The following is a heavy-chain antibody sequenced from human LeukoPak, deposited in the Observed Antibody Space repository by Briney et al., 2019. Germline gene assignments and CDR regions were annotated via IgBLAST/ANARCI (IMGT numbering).Heavy chain of an antibody. V-gene: IGHV3-30-3*01. CDR2: ISYDGSNK. CDR1: GFTFSSYA. Sequence: PGRSLRLSCAASGFTFSSYAMHWVRQAPGKGLELVAVISYDGSNKYYADSVKGRFTISRDNSKNTLYLQMNSLRAEDTAVYYCASASFLRSLDFWGQGTMVTVSS. CDR3: ASASFLRSLDF. J-gene: IGHJ3*01. D-gene: IGHD6-6*01.